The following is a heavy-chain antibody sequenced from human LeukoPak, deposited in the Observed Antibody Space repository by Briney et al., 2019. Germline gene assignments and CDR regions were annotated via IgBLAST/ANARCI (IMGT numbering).Heavy chain of an antibody. CDR1: GFSVSSNF. D-gene: IGHD3-10*01. J-gene: IGHJ4*02. Sequence: GGSLRLSCAASGFSVSSNFMTWVRQAPGKGLEWVSVIYSGGSTYYADSVKDRFTISRDNSKNMLYLQMNSLRAEDTAVYYCARGGDSLHYWGQGTLVTVSS. CDR2: IYSGGST. V-gene: IGHV3-66*01. CDR3: ARGGDSLHY.